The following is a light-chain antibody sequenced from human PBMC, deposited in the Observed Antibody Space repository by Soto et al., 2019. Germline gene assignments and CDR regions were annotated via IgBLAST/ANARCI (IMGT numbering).Light chain of an antibody. CDR1: QIISSAF. CDR2: GAS. V-gene: IGKV3-20*01. J-gene: IGKJ1*01. CDR3: QQYGSSLPWT. Sequence: EIVLTQSPGTLSLSPGDRATLSCRASQIISSAFLVWYQQKPGQAPRLLIYGASSRATGIPDRFSGSGSGIDFTLTISRLEPEDFAVYYCQQYGSSLPWTFGQGSKVEIK.